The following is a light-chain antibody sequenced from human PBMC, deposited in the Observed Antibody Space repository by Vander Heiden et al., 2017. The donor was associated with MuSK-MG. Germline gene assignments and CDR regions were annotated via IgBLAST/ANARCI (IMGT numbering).Light chain of an antibody. V-gene: IGKV1-39*01. Sequence: SQTTQSPSSLSASGGDIVTITCRASQSISTYLNWYQQKPGKAPKLLIYAASSLQSGVPSRFNGSGSGTDFTLSISTLQPEDIATYYCQQCYSSPYTFGQGTKLEIK. CDR3: QQCYSSPYT. CDR1: QSISTY. CDR2: AAS. J-gene: IGKJ2*01.